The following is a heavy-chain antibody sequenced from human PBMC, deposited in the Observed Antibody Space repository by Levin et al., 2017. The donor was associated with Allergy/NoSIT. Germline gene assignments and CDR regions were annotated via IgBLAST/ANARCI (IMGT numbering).Heavy chain of an antibody. CDR2: INHRGST. CDR3: AVFSLRYGAFDI. V-gene: IGHV4-34*01. D-gene: IGHD4-17*01. Sequence: SETLSLTCAVYGGSFGGYYWSWLRQPPGKGLEWIGEINHRGSTTYNPSLKSRVTISVDTSRNQFSVKLNSVTGADTAVYYCAVFSLRYGAFDIWGQGTMVTVSS. J-gene: IGHJ3*02. CDR1: GGSFGGYY.